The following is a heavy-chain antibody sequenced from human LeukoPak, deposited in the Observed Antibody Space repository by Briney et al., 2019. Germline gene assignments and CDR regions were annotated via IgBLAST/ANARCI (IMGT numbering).Heavy chain of an antibody. V-gene: IGHV1-3*03. Sequence: SASVKVSCKTSGYSFTSQDMHWVRQASGQSLEWVGCINPGNGDTKYSQEFQGRVTITRDTSATTAYMELSSLRSDDMAVYYCTLYNYWGQGTLVTVSS. D-gene: IGHD2-2*02. J-gene: IGHJ4*02. CDR1: GYSFTSQD. CDR3: TLYNY. CDR2: INPGNGDT.